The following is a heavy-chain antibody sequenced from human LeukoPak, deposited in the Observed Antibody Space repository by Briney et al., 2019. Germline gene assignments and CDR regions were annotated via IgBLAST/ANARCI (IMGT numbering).Heavy chain of an antibody. V-gene: IGHV4-34*01. D-gene: IGHD1-1*01. J-gene: IGHJ4*02. CDR1: GGSFSGYY. CDR3: ARDNTTTGPFEH. CDR2: INHSGST. Sequence: SETLSLTCAVYGGSFSGYYWSWIRQPPGKGLEWIGEINHSGSTNYNPSLKSRVTISVDTSKNQFSLKLSSVTAADTALYYCARDNTTTGPFEHWGQGTLVTVSS.